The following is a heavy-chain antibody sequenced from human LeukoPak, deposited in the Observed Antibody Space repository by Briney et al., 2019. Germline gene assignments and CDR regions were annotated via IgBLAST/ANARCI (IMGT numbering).Heavy chain of an antibody. J-gene: IGHJ4*02. Sequence: GGSLRLSCAASGFTFSSYAMSWVRQAPGKGLEWLSTIGGGGENTYYADSVRGRFTISRDNSKNTVYLQMRSLRAEDTAVYFCAKVLTGSQDYWGQGTLVTVSS. CDR3: AKVLTGSQDY. CDR2: IGGGGENT. CDR1: GFTFSSYA. V-gene: IGHV3-23*01. D-gene: IGHD7-27*01.